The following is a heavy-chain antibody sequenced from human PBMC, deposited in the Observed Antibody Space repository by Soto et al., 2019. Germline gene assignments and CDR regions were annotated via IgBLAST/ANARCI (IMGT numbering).Heavy chain of an antibody. V-gene: IGHV4-39*01. CDR2: IYSSEST. D-gene: IGHD2-2*03. CDR1: GCSVSSNSYS. Sequence: SETLSLTCTFSGCSVSSNSYSWGWIRQSPGKGLEWIGTIYSSESTYYNPSLLSRVTISVDTSKNEFSLRLSSVTAADTAVYYCARLNGYCVSTNCHGYYGMDVWGQGTTVTVSS. J-gene: IGHJ6*02. CDR3: ARLNGYCVSTNCHGYYGMDV.